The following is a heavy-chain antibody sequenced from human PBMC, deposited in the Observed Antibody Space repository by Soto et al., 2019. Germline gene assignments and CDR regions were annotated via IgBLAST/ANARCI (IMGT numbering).Heavy chain of an antibody. CDR3: ASWHEREHAYDV. D-gene: IGHD1-1*01. Sequence: DVQLVESGGGLIQPGESLRLSCAAFGLTVSGKKYVAWVRRAPGKGLEWVSALYDVDGTYYADSVKGRFTTSRDSSKTTVYLQMNGLRPDDTAVYYCASWHEREHAYDVWGQGTTVTVSS. CDR1: GLTVSGKKY. CDR2: LYDVDGT. J-gene: IGHJ3*01. V-gene: IGHV3-53*01.